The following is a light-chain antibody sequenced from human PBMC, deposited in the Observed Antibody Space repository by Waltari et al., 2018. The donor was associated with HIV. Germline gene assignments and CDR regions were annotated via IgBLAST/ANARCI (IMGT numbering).Light chain of an antibody. CDR3: CSYAGVKNVYV. J-gene: IGLJ1*01. V-gene: IGLV2-8*01. Sequence: QSALTQPPSASGSLGQSVTISCTGTNSDVGDYNYVSWYQQHPGKAPKLMIFEVNKRPSGVPDRFSGSKSGNTASLTVSGLQPEDGADYYCCSYAGVKNVYVFGSGTKVTVL. CDR2: EVN. CDR1: NSDVGDYNY.